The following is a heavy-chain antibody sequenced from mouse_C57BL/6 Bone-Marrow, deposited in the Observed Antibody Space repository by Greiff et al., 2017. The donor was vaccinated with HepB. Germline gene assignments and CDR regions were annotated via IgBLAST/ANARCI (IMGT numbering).Heavy chain of an antibody. CDR2: INPNNGGT. J-gene: IGHJ1*03. D-gene: IGHD1-1*01. V-gene: IGHV1-18*01. CDR1: GYTFTDYN. CDR3: AKAHHYYGSSFWYFDV. Sequence: VQLQQSGPELVKPGASVKIPCKASGYTFTDYNMDWVKQSHGKSLEWIGDINPNNGGTIYNQKFKGKATLTVDKSSSTAYMELRSLTSEDTAVYYCAKAHHYYGSSFWYFDVWGTGTTVTVSS.